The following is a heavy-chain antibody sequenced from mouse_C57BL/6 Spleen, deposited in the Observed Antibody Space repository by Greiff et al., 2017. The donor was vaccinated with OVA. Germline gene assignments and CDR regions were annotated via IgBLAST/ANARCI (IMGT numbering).Heavy chain of an antibody. CDR2: INPGSGGT. V-gene: IGHV1-54*01. J-gene: IGHJ2*01. CDR3: ARSGGTEDY. CDR1: GYAFTNYL. D-gene: IGHD3-1*01. Sequence: VQLQQSGAELVRPGTSVKVSCKASGYAFTNYLIEWVKQRPGQGLEWIGVINPGSGGTNYNEKFKGKATLTADKSSSTSYMQLSSLTSEDSGVYFCARSGGTEDYWGQGTTLTVSS.